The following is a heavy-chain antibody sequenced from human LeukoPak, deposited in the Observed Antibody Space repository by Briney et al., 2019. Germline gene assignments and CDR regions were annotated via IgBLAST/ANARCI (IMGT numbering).Heavy chain of an antibody. D-gene: IGHD4-23*01. V-gene: IGHV1-69*05. CDR1: GGTFSSYA. Sequence: SVKVSCKASGGTFSSYAISWVRQAPGQGLEWMGGIIPIFGTANYAQRFQGRVTITTDESTSTAYMELSSLRSEDTAVYYCAREAYDYGGNFDYWGQGTLVTVSS. J-gene: IGHJ4*02. CDR2: IIPIFGTA. CDR3: AREAYDYGGNFDY.